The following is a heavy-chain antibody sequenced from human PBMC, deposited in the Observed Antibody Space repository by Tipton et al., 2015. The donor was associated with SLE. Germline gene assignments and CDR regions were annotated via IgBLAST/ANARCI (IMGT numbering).Heavy chain of an antibody. CDR3: ARDVEDLCLLDY. Sequence: TCYNPSLRGRVTISVDTSKNQFSLKLSSVTAADTALYYCARDVEDLCLLDYWGQGILVTVSS. J-gene: IGHJ4*02. V-gene: IGHV4-30-2*04. D-gene: IGHD2-15*01. CDR2: T.